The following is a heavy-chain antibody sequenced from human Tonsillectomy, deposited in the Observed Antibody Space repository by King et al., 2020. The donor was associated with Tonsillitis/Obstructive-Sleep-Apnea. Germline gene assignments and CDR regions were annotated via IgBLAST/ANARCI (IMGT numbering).Heavy chain of an antibody. CDR1: GFTFDDYA. Sequence: VQLVESGGGLVQPGRSLRLSCAASGFTFDDYAMHWVRQAPGKGLEWVSGISWDSGSMGYADSVKGRFTISRDNAKNSLYLQMNSLRSEDTALYYCAKSLERFFGAFDIWGLGTVATVSS. D-gene: IGHD3-10*01. CDR3: AKSLERFFGAFDI. J-gene: IGHJ3*02. V-gene: IGHV3-9*01. CDR2: ISWDSGSM.